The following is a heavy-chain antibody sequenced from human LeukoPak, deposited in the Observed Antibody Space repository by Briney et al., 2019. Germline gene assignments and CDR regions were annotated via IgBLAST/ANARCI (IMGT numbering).Heavy chain of an antibody. Sequence: PGGSLRLSCAASGFTFSSYAMSWVRQAPGKGLEWVSAISGSGGSTYYADSVKGRFTISRDNSKNTLYLQMNSLRAEDTAVYYCAKPTYYDSSEANDYWGQGTLVTVSS. D-gene: IGHD3-22*01. CDR2: ISGSGGST. CDR3: AKPTYYDSSEANDY. J-gene: IGHJ4*02. CDR1: GFTFSSYA. V-gene: IGHV3-23*01.